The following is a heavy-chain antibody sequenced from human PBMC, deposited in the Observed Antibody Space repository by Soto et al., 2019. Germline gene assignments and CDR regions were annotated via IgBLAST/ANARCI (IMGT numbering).Heavy chain of an antibody. CDR1: VVSIISYY. Sequence: PSETLSLTCTLSVVSIISYYRGWVRQPPGNGLEWIGYIYYSVSTNYNPSLKSRVTISVDTSKNQFSLKLSSVTAADTAVYYCAREVDGNFDYWGQGNMVTVSS. D-gene: IGHD6-19*01. CDR2: IYYSVST. CDR3: AREVDGNFDY. J-gene: IGHJ4*02. V-gene: IGHV4-59*01.